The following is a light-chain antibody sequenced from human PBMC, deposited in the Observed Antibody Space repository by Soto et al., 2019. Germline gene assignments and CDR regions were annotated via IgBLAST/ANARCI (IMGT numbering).Light chain of an antibody. V-gene: IGLV2-8*01. CDR3: SSNAGSNNLV. Sequence: QSVLTQPPSASGTPGQSVTIPCTGTSSDVGDNNYVSWYQQHPGKAPKLMIYEVSRRPSGVHDRFSGSKSGNTASLTVSGLQAEDEADYYCSSNAGSNNLVFGGGTQLTVL. CDR2: EVS. CDR1: SSDVGDNNY. J-gene: IGLJ2*01.